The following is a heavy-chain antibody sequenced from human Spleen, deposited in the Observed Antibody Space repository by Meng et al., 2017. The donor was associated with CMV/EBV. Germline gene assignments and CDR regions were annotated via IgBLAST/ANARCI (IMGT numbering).Heavy chain of an antibody. D-gene: IGHD4-11*01. V-gene: IGHV1-2*02. CDR1: GGTFSSYT. CDR3: ARDISNYPGGDWFDP. J-gene: IGHJ5*02. Sequence: ASVKVSCKASGGTFSSYTFSWVRQAPGQGLQWMGWINPNSGGTNYAQKFQGRVTMTRDTSISTAYMELSRLRSDDTAVYFCARDISNYPGGDWFDPWGQGTLVTVSS. CDR2: INPNSGGT.